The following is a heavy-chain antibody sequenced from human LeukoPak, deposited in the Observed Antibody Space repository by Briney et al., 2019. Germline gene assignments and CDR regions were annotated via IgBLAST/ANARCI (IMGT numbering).Heavy chain of an antibody. CDR3: ARETQFRQTVRDAFDI. CDR1: RFTFSSYS. D-gene: IGHD4-11*01. Sequence: GGSLRLSCAASRFTFSSYSMNWVRQAPGKGLEWVSSISSSSSYIYYADSVKGRFTISRDNAKNSLYLQMNSLRAEDTAVYYCARETQFRQTVRDAFDIWGQGTMVTVSS. CDR2: ISSSSSYI. V-gene: IGHV3-21*01. J-gene: IGHJ3*02.